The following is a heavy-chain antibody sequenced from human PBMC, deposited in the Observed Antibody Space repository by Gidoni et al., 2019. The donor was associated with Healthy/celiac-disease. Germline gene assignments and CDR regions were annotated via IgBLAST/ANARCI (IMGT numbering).Heavy chain of an antibody. CDR3: ARAPPNSSGWHFDY. CDR1: GASVSSNSAA. D-gene: IGHD6-19*01. Sequence: QVQLQQSGPGLVKPSQTLSLTCAISGASVSSNSAAWNWIRQSPSRGLEWLGRTYYRSKWYNDYAVSVKSRITVNPDTSKNQFSLQLNSVTPEDTAVNCCARAPPNSSGWHFDYWGQGTLVTVSS. V-gene: IGHV6-1*01. J-gene: IGHJ4*02. CDR2: TYYRSKWYN.